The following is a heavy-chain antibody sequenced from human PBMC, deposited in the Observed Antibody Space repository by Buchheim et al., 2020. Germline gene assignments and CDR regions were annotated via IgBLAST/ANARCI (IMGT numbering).Heavy chain of an antibody. D-gene: IGHD2-2*03. CDR1: GGSISSDDYY. V-gene: IGHV4-30-4*01. CDR3: ASGFCSSTSCYVFDY. Sequence: QVQLQESGPGLVKPSQTLSLTCTVSGGSISSDDYYWSWIRQPPGKGLEWVGYIYYSGGTFYNPSLKSRVTISVDTSKNQFSLKLKSVTAADTAMYYCASGFCSSTSCYVFDYWGQGTL. J-gene: IGHJ4*02. CDR2: IYYSGGT.